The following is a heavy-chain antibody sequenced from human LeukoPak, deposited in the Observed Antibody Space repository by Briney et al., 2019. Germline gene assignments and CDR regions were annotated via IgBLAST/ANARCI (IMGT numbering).Heavy chain of an antibody. CDR3: ARDWGNVGILRN. V-gene: IGHV3-53*01. CDR2: IYSGGST. Sequence: GGSLRLSCAASGFTVSSNYMSWVRQAPGKGLEWVSIIYSGGSTSYADSVKGRFTISRDNAKNSLYLQMSGLRAEDTAVYYCARDWGNVGILRNWGQGILVTVSS. D-gene: IGHD1-26*01. J-gene: IGHJ4*02. CDR1: GFTVSSNY.